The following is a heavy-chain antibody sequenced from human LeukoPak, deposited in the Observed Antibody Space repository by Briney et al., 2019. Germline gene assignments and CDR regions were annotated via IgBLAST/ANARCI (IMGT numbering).Heavy chain of an antibody. CDR1: GFTFSSYA. CDR2: ISGSGGST. V-gene: IGHV3-23*01. Sequence: PGGSLRLSCAASGFTFSSYAISWVRQAPGKGLEWVSAISGSGGSTYYADSVKGRFTISRDNSKNTLYLQMNSLRAEDTAVSYCAKDGTAMVTNWFDPWGQGTLVTVSS. D-gene: IGHD5-18*01. J-gene: IGHJ5*02. CDR3: AKDGTAMVTNWFDP.